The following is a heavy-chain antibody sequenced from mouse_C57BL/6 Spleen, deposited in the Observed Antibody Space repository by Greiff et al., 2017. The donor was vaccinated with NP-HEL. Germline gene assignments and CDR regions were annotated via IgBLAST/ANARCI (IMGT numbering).Heavy chain of an antibody. Sequence: QVQLQQSGAELARPGASVKLSCKASGYTFTSYGISWVKQRTGQGLEWIGEIYPRSGNTYYNEKFKGKATLTADKSSSTAYMELRSLTSEDSAVYFCARESNYLYYFDYWGQGTTLTVSS. CDR1: GYTFTSYG. V-gene: IGHV1-81*01. CDR3: ARESNYLYYFDY. D-gene: IGHD2-5*01. J-gene: IGHJ2*01. CDR2: IYPRSGNT.